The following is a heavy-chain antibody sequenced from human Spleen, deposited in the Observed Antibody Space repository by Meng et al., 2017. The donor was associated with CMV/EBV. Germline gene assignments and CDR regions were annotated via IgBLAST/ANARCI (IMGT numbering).Heavy chain of an antibody. D-gene: IGHD6-6*01. J-gene: IGHJ6*02. V-gene: IGHV1-2*02. Sequence: ASVKVSCKASEYTFTGYYMHWVRQVPGQGLEWMGWINPNSGGTNYAQKFRGRVTLTRDTSISTAYMELSSLRSDDTAVYYCASPTSPYYHYGMDVWGQGTTVTVSS. CDR1: EYTFTGYY. CDR2: INPNSGGT. CDR3: ASPTSPYYHYGMDV.